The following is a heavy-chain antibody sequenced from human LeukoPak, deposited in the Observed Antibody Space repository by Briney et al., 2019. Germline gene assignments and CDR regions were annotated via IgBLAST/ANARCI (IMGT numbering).Heavy chain of an antibody. CDR1: GFTFSSYS. Sequence: GGSLRLSCAASGFTFSSYSMNWVSQAPGKRLEWISYISGTSSIIYYTPSVKGRFTISRDNGKYSLYLQMNSLRDDDTAVYFCARGTWDGDRTFDIWGQGAMVTVSS. D-gene: IGHD5-24*01. J-gene: IGHJ3*02. V-gene: IGHV3-48*02. CDR3: ARGTWDGDRTFDI. CDR2: ISGTSSII.